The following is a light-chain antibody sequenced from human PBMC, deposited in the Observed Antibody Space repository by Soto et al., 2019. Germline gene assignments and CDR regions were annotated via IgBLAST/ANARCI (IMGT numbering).Light chain of an antibody. CDR2: EGS. CDR1: SSDVGSYNL. V-gene: IGLV2-23*01. CDR3: CSYAGSSYV. Sequence: QSALTQPASVSGSPGQSITISCTGTSSDVGSYNLVSWYQQHPGKAPKLMIYEGSKRPSGVSNRFSGSKSGNTASLTISGPQAEDEADYYCCSYAGSSYVFGTGTKLTVL. J-gene: IGLJ1*01.